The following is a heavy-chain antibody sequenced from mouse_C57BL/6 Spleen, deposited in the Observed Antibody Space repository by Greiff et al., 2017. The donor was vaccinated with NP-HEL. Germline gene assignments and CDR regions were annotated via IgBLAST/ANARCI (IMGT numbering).Heavy chain of an antibody. J-gene: IGHJ2*01. Sequence: VQLQQSGAELVRPGTSVKVSCKASGYAFTNYLIEWVKQRPGQGLEWIGVINPGSGGTNYNEKFKGKATLTADKSSSTAYMQLSSLTSEDSAVYFCARGSYYGNYLDYWGQGTTLTVSS. V-gene: IGHV1-54*01. D-gene: IGHD2-10*01. CDR3: ARGSYYGNYLDY. CDR2: INPGSGGT. CDR1: GYAFTNYL.